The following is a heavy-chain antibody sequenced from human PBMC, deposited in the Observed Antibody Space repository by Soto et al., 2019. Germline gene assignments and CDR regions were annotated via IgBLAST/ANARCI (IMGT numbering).Heavy chain of an antibody. CDR1: GYTFTNYG. CDR2: INPEDGRT. V-gene: IGHV1-18*01. Sequence: ASVKVSCKASGYTFTNYGVTWVRQAPGQGLEWMGWINPEDGRTNYAQELQGRLTMTADTSTTTAYMDLESLGSDDTAVYYCARGGASCNFYDSWGQGTLVTVSS. J-gene: IGHJ4*02. CDR3: ARGGASCNFYDS.